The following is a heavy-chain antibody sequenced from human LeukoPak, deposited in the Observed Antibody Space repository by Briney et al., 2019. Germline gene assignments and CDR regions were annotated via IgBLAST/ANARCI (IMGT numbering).Heavy chain of an antibody. CDR2: INHSGST. V-gene: IGHV4-34*01. D-gene: IGHD3-22*01. J-gene: IGHJ4*02. Sequence: SETLSLTCAVYGGSFSGYYWSWIRQPPGKGLEWIGEINHSGSTNYNPSLKSRVTISVDTSKKQFSLKLSSVTAADTAVYYCARVSSGYDYWGQGTLVTVSS. CDR1: GGSFSGYY. CDR3: ARVSSGYDY.